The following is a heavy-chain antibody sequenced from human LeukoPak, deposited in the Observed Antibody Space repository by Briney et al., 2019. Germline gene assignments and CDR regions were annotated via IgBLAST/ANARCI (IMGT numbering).Heavy chain of an antibody. Sequence: SQTLSLTCDMSGDSVSSNSVAWNWIRQSPSRGLEWLGRTYYRSKWYNDYAVSVKSRITINTDTSKNQFSLQLNSVTPEDTAVYYCARDRYRQLSDWGQGTLVTVSS. V-gene: IGHV6-1*01. CDR2: TYYRSKWYN. CDR1: GDSVSSNSVA. D-gene: IGHD6-13*01. CDR3: ARDRYRQLSD. J-gene: IGHJ4*02.